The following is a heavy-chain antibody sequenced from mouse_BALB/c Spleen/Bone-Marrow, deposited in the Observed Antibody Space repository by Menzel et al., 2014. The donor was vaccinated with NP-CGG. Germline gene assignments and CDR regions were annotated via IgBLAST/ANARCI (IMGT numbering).Heavy chain of an antibody. Sequence: EVKLMESGPGLVKPSQSLSLTCSVTGYSITSGYYWNWIRQFPGNKLEWMGYISYGGSSNYNPSLKNRISIARDTSKNQFFLKLSSVTTEDTASYYCASGYYGGSFAYWGQGTLVTVSA. CDR3: ASGYYGGSFAY. CDR2: ISYGGSS. J-gene: IGHJ3*01. CDR1: GYSITSGYY. V-gene: IGHV3-6*02. D-gene: IGHD1-2*01.